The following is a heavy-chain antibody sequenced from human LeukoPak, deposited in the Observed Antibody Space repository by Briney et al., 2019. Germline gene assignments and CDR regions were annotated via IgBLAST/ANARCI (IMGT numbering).Heavy chain of an antibody. CDR3: AKWELPTYP. CDR2: ISSSGSTI. V-gene: IGHV3-48*03. J-gene: IGHJ5*02. Sequence: GGSLRLSCAASGFTFSSYEMNWVRQAPGKGLEWVSYISSSGSTIYHADSVKGRFTISRDNAKNSLYLQMNSLRAEDTAVYYCAKWELPTYPWGQGTLVTVSS. D-gene: IGHD2/OR15-2a*01. CDR1: GFTFSSYE.